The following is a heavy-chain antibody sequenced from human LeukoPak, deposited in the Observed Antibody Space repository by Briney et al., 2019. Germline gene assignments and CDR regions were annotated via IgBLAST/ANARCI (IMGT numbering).Heavy chain of an antibody. D-gene: IGHD2-8*01. V-gene: IGHV3-23*01. J-gene: IGHJ4*02. CDR3: AKDRSCTNDICHGDFDY. CDR2: ISGSGST. Sequence: PGGSLRLSCAASGFTFSSYAVSWVRQAPGKGLEWVSSISGSGSTYSADSVKGRFTISRDNSKNTLYLQMNSLRAEDTALYYCAKDRSCTNDICHGDFDYWGQGTLVTVSS. CDR1: GFTFSSYA.